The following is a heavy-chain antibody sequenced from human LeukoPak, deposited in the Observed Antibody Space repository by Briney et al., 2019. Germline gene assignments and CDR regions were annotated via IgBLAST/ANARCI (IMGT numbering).Heavy chain of an antibody. CDR1: GFTFSSYG. CDR2: IFYDGRNK. V-gene: IGHV3-30*18. D-gene: IGHD2-15*01. J-gene: IGHJ2*01. CDR3: AKDGGTSYWYFDL. Sequence: GGSLRLSCAASGFTFSSYGMHWVRQAPGKGLEWVAVIFYDGRNKYYADSVKGRFTISRDNSKNTLYLQMNSLRAEDTAVYYCAKDGGTSYWYFDLWGRGTLVTVSS.